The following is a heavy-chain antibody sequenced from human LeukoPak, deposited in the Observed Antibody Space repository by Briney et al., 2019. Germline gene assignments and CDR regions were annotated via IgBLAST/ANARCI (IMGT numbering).Heavy chain of an antibody. V-gene: IGHV4-34*01. CDR3: AGSGSGSYYSPWYFDL. Sequence: AETLSLTCAVYGGSFSGYYWSWIRQPPGKGLEWIGEINHSGSTNYNPSLKSRVTTSVDTSNNQFSLKPSSVTAADTAVYFCAGSGSGSYYSPWYFDLWGRGTLVTVSS. CDR1: GGSFSGYY. J-gene: IGHJ2*01. D-gene: IGHD3-10*01. CDR2: INHSGST.